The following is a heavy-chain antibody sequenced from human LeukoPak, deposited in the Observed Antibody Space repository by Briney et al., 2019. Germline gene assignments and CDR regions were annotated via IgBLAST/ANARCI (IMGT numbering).Heavy chain of an antibody. CDR2: IYPADSDT. D-gene: IGHD5-24*01. J-gene: IGHJ4*02. CDR1: GYSFPNYW. Sequence: SGESLKISCKGSGYSFPNYWIGLVRQMPGQGLELMGIIYPADSDTRYSPSCQGQVTISANKYINTAYLQWTSLKASDTAMYYCARRKGDGYNSPFDYWGQGSLVTVCS. V-gene: IGHV5-51*01. CDR3: ARRKGDGYNSPFDY.